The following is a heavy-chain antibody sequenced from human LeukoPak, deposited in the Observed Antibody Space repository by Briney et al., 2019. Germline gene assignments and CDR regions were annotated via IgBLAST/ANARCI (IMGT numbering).Heavy chain of an antibody. Sequence: GGSLRLSCAASGFTFSTLDFNWVRRAPGRGLEWVSSIDRSGSYIYYADSVKGRFTISRDNAKNSLYLQMDSLRAEDTAVYYCGMRGLTFDWGQGTLVTVSS. CDR1: GFTFSTLD. CDR3: GMRGLTFD. V-gene: IGHV3-21*01. J-gene: IGHJ4*02. CDR2: IDRSGSYI. D-gene: IGHD3-22*01.